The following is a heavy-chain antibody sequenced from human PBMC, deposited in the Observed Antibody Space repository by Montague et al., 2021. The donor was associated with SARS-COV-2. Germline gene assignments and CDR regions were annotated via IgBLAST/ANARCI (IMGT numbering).Heavy chain of an antibody. CDR3: ARDRPNYDDDSGYVLKDDAFDI. CDR1: GFTFSSYA. V-gene: IGHV3-23*01. J-gene: IGHJ3*02. D-gene: IGHD3-22*01. Sequence: SLRLSCAASGFTFSSYAMTWVRQAPGKGLEWVSAISGSGFTTYYADSVKGRFTVSRDNSKNTVYLQMNSLRGEDTAAYFCARDRPNYDDDSGYVLKDDAFDIWGRGTMVTVSS. CDR2: ISGSGFTT.